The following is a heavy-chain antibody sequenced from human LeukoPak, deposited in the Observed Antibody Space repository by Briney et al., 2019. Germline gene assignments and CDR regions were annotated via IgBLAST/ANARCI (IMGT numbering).Heavy chain of an antibody. Sequence: ASVTVSCMVSGYTLTELSMHWVRQAPGKGLEWMGGFDPEDGETIYAQKFQGRVTMTEDTSTDTAYMELSSLRSEDTAVYYCATVLSGYYYYMDVWGKGTTVTVSS. CDR2: FDPEDGET. CDR3: ATVLSGYYYYMDV. CDR1: GYTLTELS. D-gene: IGHD3-3*01. V-gene: IGHV1-24*01. J-gene: IGHJ6*03.